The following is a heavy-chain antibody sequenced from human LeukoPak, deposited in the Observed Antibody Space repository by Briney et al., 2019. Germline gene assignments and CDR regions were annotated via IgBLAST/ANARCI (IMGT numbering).Heavy chain of an antibody. Sequence: SETLSLTCTVSGGSISSYYWSWIRQPPGKGLEWIGYIYYSGSTNYNPSLKSRVTISVDTSKNQFSLKLSSVTAADTAVYYCAIFLILHDSSGYPKDWGQGTLVTVSS. CDR1: GGSISSYY. J-gene: IGHJ4*02. D-gene: IGHD3-22*01. V-gene: IGHV4-59*08. CDR3: AIFLILHDSSGYPKD. CDR2: IYYSGST.